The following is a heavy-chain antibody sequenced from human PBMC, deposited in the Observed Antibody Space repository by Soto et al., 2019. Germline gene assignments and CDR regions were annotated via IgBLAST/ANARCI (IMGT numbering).Heavy chain of an antibody. Sequence: SETLSLTCTVSGGSISSYYWSWIRQPPGKGLEWIGYIYYSGSTNYNPSLKSRVTISVDTSKNQFSLKMSSVTAADTAVYYCARDRAGTVDDWGQGPLVTVTS. J-gene: IGHJ4*02. CDR1: GGSISSYY. CDR3: ARDRAGTVDD. CDR2: IYYSGST. V-gene: IGHV4-59*01. D-gene: IGHD1-7*01.